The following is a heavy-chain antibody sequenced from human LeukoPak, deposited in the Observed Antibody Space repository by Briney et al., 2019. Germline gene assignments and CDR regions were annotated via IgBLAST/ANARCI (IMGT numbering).Heavy chain of an antibody. CDR3: EAVAGVFDY. CDR2: IRNDGNDK. J-gene: IGHJ4*02. D-gene: IGHD6-19*01. CDR1: GFTFSSYG. V-gene: IGHV3-30*02. Sequence: HPGGSLRLSCAASGFTFSSYGMHWVRQAPGKGLEWVAFIRNDGNDKFYADSVKGRFTISRDNSKNTLYLQINSLRFEDTAVYYCEAVAGVFDYWGQGTLVTVSS.